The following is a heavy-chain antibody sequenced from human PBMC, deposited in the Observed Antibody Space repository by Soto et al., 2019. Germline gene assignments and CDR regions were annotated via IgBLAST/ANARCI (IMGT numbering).Heavy chain of an antibody. D-gene: IGHD6-19*01. CDR3: ARDSSGWYHWFDP. Sequence: ASVKVSCKASGYTFTSYAMHWVRQAPGQRLEWMGWINAGNGNTKYSQKFQGRVTITRDTSASTAYMELSSLRSEDTAVYYCARDSSGWYHWFDPWGQGTLVTVSS. V-gene: IGHV1-3*01. CDR1: GYTFTSYA. CDR2: INAGNGNT. J-gene: IGHJ5*02.